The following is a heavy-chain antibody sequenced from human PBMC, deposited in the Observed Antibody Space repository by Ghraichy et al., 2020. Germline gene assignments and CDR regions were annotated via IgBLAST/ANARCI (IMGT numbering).Heavy chain of an antibody. CDR1: GGSISSGGYS. J-gene: IGHJ4*02. V-gene: IGHV4-30-4*07. CDR3: AREGSFFDNSAAFDY. Sequence: SETLSLTCAVSGGSISSGGYSWSWIRQPPGAGLEWIGYIYYSVSTYYNPSLESRVAISVDTSKNQFSLKLSSVTAADTAVYYCAREGSFFDNSAAFDYWGQGIRVTVSS. D-gene: IGHD3-22*01. CDR2: IYYSVST.